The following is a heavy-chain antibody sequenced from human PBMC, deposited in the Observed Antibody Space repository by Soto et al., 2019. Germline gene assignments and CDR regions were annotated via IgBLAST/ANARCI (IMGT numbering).Heavy chain of an antibody. Sequence: SVKVSCKASGGTFSSYAISWVRQAPGQGLEWMGGIIPIFGTANYAQKFQGRVTITADESTSTAYMGLSSLRSEDTAVYYCARGFYDGVTEMASHRALDYWGQGTLVTVSS. CDR2: IIPIFGTA. J-gene: IGHJ4*02. CDR1: GGTFSSYA. D-gene: IGHD3-10*01. CDR3: ARGFYDGVTEMASHRALDY. V-gene: IGHV1-69*13.